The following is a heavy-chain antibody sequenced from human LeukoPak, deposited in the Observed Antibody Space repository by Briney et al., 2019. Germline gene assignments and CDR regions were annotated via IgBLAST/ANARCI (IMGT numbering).Heavy chain of an antibody. Sequence: PGGSLRLSCAASGFTVSSNYMSWVRQAPGKGLEWVPVIYSGGSTYYADSVKGRFTISRDNSKNTLYLQMNSLRAEDTAVYYCAREGEHYDFWSGYYTIPWFDYWGQGTLVTVSS. CDR3: AREGEHYDFWSGYYTIPWFDY. V-gene: IGHV3-66*01. J-gene: IGHJ4*02. CDR2: IYSGGST. D-gene: IGHD3-3*01. CDR1: GFTVSSNY.